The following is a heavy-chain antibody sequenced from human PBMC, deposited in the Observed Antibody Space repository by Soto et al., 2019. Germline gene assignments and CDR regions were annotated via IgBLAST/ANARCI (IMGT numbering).Heavy chain of an antibody. CDR2: IYHSGST. CDR1: GDSISSSAW. J-gene: IGHJ4*02. Sequence: QVQLRESGPGLVKPSGTLSLTCVVSGDSISSSAWWCWVRQPPGKGLEWIGKIYHSGSTNYNASLQSRVTISVDKSKNQFSLKLTSVTAADTAVYYCARRDSSGWYYFDYWGQGILVTVSS. CDR3: ARRDSSGWYYFDY. V-gene: IGHV4-4*02. D-gene: IGHD6-19*01.